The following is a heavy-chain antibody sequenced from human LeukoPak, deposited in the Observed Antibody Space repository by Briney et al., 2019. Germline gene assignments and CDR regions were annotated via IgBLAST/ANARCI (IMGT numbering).Heavy chain of an antibody. CDR1: GVSISSVDYN. CDR2: IYYSGST. V-gene: IGHV4-30-4*02. D-gene: IGHD5-18*01. CDR3: ARDLTGYNYIDY. J-gene: IGHJ4*02. Sequence: PSDTLSLTCTVSGVSISSVDYNWSWIRQPPGKGLEWIGYIYYSGSTYYNPSLKSRVTISVDTSKNQFSLKLSSVTAADTAVYYCARDLTGYNYIDYWGQGTLVTVSS.